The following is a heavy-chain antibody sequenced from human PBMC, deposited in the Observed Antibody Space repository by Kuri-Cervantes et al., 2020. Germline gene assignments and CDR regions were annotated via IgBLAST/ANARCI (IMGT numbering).Heavy chain of an antibody. CDR3: ARGGLAATSEGIDP. CDR2: FDPEDGET. J-gene: IGHJ5*02. V-gene: IGHV1-24*01. CDR1: GYPLTDLS. Sequence: ASVKVSCKVSGYPLTDLSMHWVRQAPGRGLEWMGGFDPEDGETIYARKFQGRVTMTRNTSISTAYMELSSLRSEDTAVYYCARGGLAATSEGIDPWGQGTLVTVSS. D-gene: IGHD6-13*01.